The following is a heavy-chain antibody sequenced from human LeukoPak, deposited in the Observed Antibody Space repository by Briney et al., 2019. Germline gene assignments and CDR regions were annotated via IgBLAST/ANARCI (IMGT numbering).Heavy chain of an antibody. J-gene: IGHJ4*02. Sequence: GGSLRLSGAASGFTFSSYAMSWVRQAPGKGLEWVSAISGSGAGTDYADSVKGRFTISRDNSKSTLYLQMNSLRAEDTAVYYCAKFRSSSWYEGFDYWGQGTLVTVSS. CDR2: ISGSGAGT. D-gene: IGHD6-13*01. CDR3: AKFRSSSWYEGFDY. V-gene: IGHV3-23*01. CDR1: GFTFSSYA.